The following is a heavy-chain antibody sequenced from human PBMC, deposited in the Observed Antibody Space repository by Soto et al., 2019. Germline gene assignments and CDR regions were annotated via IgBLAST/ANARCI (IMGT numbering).Heavy chain of an antibody. Sequence: SVKVSCKASGGTFSSYAISWVRQAPGQGLEWMGGIIPIFGTANYAQKFQGRVTITADESTSTAYMELSSLRSEDTAVYYCARGRNIVVVVAATPGAFDIWGQGTMVTVSS. V-gene: IGHV1-69*13. CDR3: ARGRNIVVVVAATPGAFDI. CDR1: GGTFSSYA. J-gene: IGHJ3*02. D-gene: IGHD2-15*01. CDR2: IIPIFGTA.